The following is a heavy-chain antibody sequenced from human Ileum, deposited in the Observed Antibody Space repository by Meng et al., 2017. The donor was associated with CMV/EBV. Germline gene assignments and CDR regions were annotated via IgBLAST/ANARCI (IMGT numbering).Heavy chain of an antibody. CDR1: GGSLNGYY. CDR2: IFFSGRT. J-gene: IGHJ4*02. V-gene: IGHV4-59*01. D-gene: IGHD3-10*01. CDR3: ARVGKSFFGDLLPYYFDF. Sequence: GSLRLSCSVSGGSLNGYYWSWIRQTPGRGLEWLGNIFFSGRTDYNPSVMSRVSLSVDTSKRQFSLQLRPVTAADTAVYYCARVGKSFFGDLLPYYFDFWGQGALVTVSS.